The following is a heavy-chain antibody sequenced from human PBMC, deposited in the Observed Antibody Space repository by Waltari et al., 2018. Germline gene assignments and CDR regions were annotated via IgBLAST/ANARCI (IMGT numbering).Heavy chain of an antibody. V-gene: IGHV4-38-2*01. D-gene: IGHD3-22*01. J-gene: IGHJ3*02. Sequence: QVQLQESGPGLAKSSETLSLTCDVSGYSMRSGYYWGWIRQPPRKGLEWIASIYQRWGSYDNPSLRSRVTISVDTSRNQFSLEMTSVTATDTATYYCVAAKEYYYDGSGDDAFETWGQGTLVTVSS. CDR2: IYQRWGS. CDR1: GYSMRSGYY. CDR3: VAAKEYYYDGSGDDAFET.